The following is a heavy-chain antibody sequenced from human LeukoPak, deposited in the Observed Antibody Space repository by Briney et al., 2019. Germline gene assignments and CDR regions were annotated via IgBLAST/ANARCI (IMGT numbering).Heavy chain of an antibody. J-gene: IGHJ4*02. V-gene: IGHV3-43*02. CDR1: GFTFDDFA. CDR3: AKVNSGWYGYDF. CDR2: ISAFDDIT. Sequence: GGSLRLSCAASGFTFDDFAMHWVRQAPGKGLEWVSLISAFDDITYYADSVRGRFTISRDNSKNSLYLQMNNLKIEDTAFYYCAKVNSGWYGYDFWGQGTLVTVSS. D-gene: IGHD6-19*01.